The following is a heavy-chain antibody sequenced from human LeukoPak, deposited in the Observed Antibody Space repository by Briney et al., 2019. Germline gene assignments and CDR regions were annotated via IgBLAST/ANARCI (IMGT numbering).Heavy chain of an antibody. D-gene: IGHD3-16*01. CDR1: WFIFKSYY. CDR2: NSGNSVWI. V-gene: IGHV3-21*06. J-gene: IGHJ4*02. Sequence: GSLKISCAAPWFIFKSYYNNLVRQAPREGLELVSTNSGNSVWIYHAESLRGRFTISRDNAKNSLFLEMTSLRAEDTAVYYCARDWGQTAHLPSLDYWGRETPVTVSS. CDR3: ARDWGQTAHLPSLDY.